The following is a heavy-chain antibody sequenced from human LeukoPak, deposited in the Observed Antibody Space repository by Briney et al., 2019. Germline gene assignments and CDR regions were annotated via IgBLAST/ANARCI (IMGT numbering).Heavy chain of an antibody. CDR3: AGADSFGWYNY. Sequence: PGRSLRLSCITSGFSFISYGMHWVRQTPGKGLEWVAVVWHDRVNKYYAESVKGRFTVSRDVSKNTLYLDMNSLRVDDTAIYFCAGADSFGWYNYWGQGTVVTVSS. CDR1: GFSFISYG. J-gene: IGHJ4*02. D-gene: IGHD6-19*01. CDR2: VWHDRVNK. V-gene: IGHV3-33*01.